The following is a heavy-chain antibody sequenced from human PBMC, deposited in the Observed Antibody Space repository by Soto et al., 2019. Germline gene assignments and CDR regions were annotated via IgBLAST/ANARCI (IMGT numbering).Heavy chain of an antibody. Sequence: SETLSLTCTVSGGCISSEGNYWSGISQHPGKGLEWIGYIYYSGSTYYNPSLKSRVTISVDTSKNQFSLKLNSVTAADTAVYYCARARMVRGIIYYYGMDVWGQGTTVTVSS. V-gene: IGHV4-31*03. CDR1: GGCISSEGNY. CDR3: ARARMVRGIIYYYGMDV. J-gene: IGHJ6*02. D-gene: IGHD3-10*01. CDR2: IYYSGST.